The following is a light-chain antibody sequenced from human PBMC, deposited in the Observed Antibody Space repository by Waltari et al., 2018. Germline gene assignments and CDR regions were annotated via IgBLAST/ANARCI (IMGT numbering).Light chain of an antibody. J-gene: IGLJ3*02. CDR3: QSYDTSLSVV. CDR2: GST. CDR1: GSNIGAGYD. Sequence: QSVLTQPPSVSGAPGQRVTISCTGSGSNIGAGYDVHWYQQLPRAAPKLLIYGSTMQPLGVPARLFGATSGTSASLAITGLQAEDEADYYCQSYDTSLSVVFGGGTKLTVL. V-gene: IGLV1-40*01.